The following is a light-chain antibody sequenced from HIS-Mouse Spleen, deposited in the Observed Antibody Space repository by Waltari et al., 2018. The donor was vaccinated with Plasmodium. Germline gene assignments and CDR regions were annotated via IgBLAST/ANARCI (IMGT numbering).Light chain of an antibody. J-gene: IGLJ1*01. CDR3: QAWDSSTDYV. Sequence: SYELTQPPSVSVSPGQTASITCSGDNLGDKYACWYQQKPGQSPVLVIYQDSKRPSGIPERVSGSNSGNTATLTISGTQAMDEADYYCQAWDSSTDYVFGTGTKVTVL. CDR2: QDS. V-gene: IGLV3-1*01. CDR1: NLGDKY.